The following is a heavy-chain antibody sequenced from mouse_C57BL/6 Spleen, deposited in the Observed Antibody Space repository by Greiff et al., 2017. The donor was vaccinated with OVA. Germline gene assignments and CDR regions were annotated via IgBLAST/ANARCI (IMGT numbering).Heavy chain of an antibody. CDR3: ARSGSGYIAY. D-gene: IGHD3-2*02. V-gene: IGHV1-82*01. CDR1: GYAFSSSW. Sequence: QVQLQQSGPELVKPGASVKISCKASGYAFSSSWMNRVKQRPGKGLEWIGRIYPGDGDTNYNGKFKGKATLTADKSSSTAYMQLSSLTSEDSAVYFCARSGSGYIAYWGQGTLVTVSA. J-gene: IGHJ3*01. CDR2: IYPGDGDT.